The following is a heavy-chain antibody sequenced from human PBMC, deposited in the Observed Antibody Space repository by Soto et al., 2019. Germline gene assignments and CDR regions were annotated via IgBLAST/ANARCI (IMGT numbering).Heavy chain of an antibody. J-gene: IGHJ6*02. CDR1: GGTFSSYA. CDR3: ARVYCSGGSCYSRTYYYYGMDV. V-gene: IGHV1-69*06. D-gene: IGHD2-15*01. CDR2: IIPIFGTA. Sequence: QVQLVQSGAEVKKPGSSVKVSCKASGGTFSSYAISWVRQAPGQGLEWMGGIIPIFGTANYAQKFQGRVTITADKSTSTAYMELSSLRSEDTAVYYCARVYCSGGSCYSRTYYYYGMDVWGQGTTVTVSS.